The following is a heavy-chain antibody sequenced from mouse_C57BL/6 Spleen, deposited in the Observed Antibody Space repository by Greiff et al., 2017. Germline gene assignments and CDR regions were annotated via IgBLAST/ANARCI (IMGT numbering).Heavy chain of an antibody. Sequence: QFPLQQPGAELVKPGASVQLSCKASGYTFTSYWMHWVKPRPGQGLAWIGMIHPTSGSTNYNEKFKSKATLTVYKSSSTAYMQLSSLTSEDSAVYYCARSAQAKGYFDYWGQGTTLTVSS. CDR1: GYTFTSYW. V-gene: IGHV1-64*01. J-gene: IGHJ2*01. D-gene: IGHD3-2*02. CDR3: ARSAQAKGYFDY. CDR2: IHPTSGST.